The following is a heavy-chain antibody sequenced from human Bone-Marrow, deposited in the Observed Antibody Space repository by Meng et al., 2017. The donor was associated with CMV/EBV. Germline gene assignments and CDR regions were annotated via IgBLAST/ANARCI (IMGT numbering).Heavy chain of an antibody. Sequence: SETLSLTCTVSGGSISSYYWSWIRQPPGKGLEWIGYIYYSGSTNYNPSLKSRVTISVDTSKNQFFLKLSSVTAADTAVYYCARDSGRYYDFWSGYYTSYYYGMDVWGQGTTVTVSS. V-gene: IGHV4-59*01. J-gene: IGHJ6*02. D-gene: IGHD3-3*01. CDR1: GGSISSYY. CDR3: ARDSGRYYDFWSGYYTSYYYGMDV. CDR2: IYYSGST.